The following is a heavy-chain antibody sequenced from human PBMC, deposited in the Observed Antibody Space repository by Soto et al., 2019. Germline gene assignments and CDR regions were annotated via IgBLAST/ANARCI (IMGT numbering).Heavy chain of an antibody. CDR2: IFHTGST. J-gene: IGHJ6*02. V-gene: IGHV4-38-2*01. Sequence: SETLSLTFAVSGYSISIGHSWGWIRQPPGKGLEWIGSIFHTGSTYYNPSLKSRVTLSVDTSKNQFSLKLSSVTAADTAVYFCATLPRLDGMEVWGQGTTVTVSS. CDR3: ATLPRLDGMEV. D-gene: IGHD6-25*01. CDR1: GYSISIGHS.